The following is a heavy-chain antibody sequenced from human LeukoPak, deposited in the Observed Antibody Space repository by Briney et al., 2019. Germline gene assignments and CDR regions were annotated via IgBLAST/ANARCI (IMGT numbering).Heavy chain of an antibody. D-gene: IGHD1-26*01. CDR1: PGSISNYY. Sequence: SETLSLTCTVSPGSISNYYWSWIRQPAGKGLEWIGLIYSSGSTSYNPSLKSRVTMSVDTSKNQFSLKLSSVTAADTAVYYCTRSNVGATSWGQGTLVTVSS. V-gene: IGHV4-4*07. CDR2: IYSSGST. J-gene: IGHJ5*02. CDR3: TRSNVGATS.